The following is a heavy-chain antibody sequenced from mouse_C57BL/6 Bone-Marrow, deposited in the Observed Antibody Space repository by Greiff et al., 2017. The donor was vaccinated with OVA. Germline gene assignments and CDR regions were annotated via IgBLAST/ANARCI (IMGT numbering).Heavy chain of an antibody. CDR2: IYPGDGDT. CDR1: GYTFTSYW. J-gene: IGHJ4*01. Sequence: QVQLQQPGAELVKPGASVKMSCKASGYTFTSYWITWVKQRPGKGLEWIGRIYPGDGDTNYNGKFKGKATLTADKSSSTAYMQLSSLTSEDSAVYFCARSITTVVAKGAMDYWGQGTSVTVSS. D-gene: IGHD1-1*01. V-gene: IGHV1-82*01. CDR3: ARSITTVVAKGAMDY.